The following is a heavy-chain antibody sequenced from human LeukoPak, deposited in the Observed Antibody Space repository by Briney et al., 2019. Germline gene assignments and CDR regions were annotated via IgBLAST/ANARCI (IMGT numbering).Heavy chain of an antibody. CDR1: GFTFTSAW. CDR3: ITGDYDFWSGFYSPNHYFDY. D-gene: IGHD3-3*01. J-gene: IGHJ4*02. V-gene: IGHV3-15*01. CDR2: IKGRTAAGAP. Sequence: PGGSLRLSCAASGFTFTSAWMSWVRQAPGKGLEWVGRIKGRTAAGAPDYVASVKGRFTISRDDSKNTLFLQMNSLKTEDTAVYYCITGDYDFWSGFYSPNHYFDYWAREPWSPSPQ.